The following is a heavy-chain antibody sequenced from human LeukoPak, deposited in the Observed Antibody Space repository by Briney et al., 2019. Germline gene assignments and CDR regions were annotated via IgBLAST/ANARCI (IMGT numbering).Heavy chain of an antibody. J-gene: IGHJ4*02. CDR2: IGSSSSYI. V-gene: IGHV3-21*01. CDR3: ARDISGSYPPFDY. D-gene: IGHD1-26*01. CDR1: GFTFSSYS. Sequence: GGSLRLSCAASGFTFSSYSMNWVRQAPGKGLEWVSSIGSSSSYIYYADSVKGRFTISRDNAKNSLYLQMNSLRAEDTAVYYCARDISGSYPPFDYWGQGTLVTVSS.